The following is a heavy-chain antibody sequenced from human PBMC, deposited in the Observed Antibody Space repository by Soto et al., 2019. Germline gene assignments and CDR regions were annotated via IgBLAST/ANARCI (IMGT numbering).Heavy chain of an antibody. CDR3: ARLDYGDYYYYGMDV. CDR2: IYYSGST. CDR1: GGSVSSGSYY. Sequence: SETLSLTCTVSGGSVSSGSYYWSWIRQPPGKGLEWIGYIYYSGSTNYNPSLKSRVTISVDTSKNQFSLKLSSVTAADTAVYYCARLDYGDYYYYGMDVWGQGTTVTVSS. V-gene: IGHV4-61*01. D-gene: IGHD4-17*01. J-gene: IGHJ6*02.